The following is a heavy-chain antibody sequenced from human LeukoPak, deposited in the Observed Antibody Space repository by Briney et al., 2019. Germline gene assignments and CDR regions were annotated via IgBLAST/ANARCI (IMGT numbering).Heavy chain of an antibody. V-gene: IGHV1-2*02. D-gene: IGHD3-9*01. Sequence: ASVKVSCKASGYTFTGYYMHWVRQAPGQGLEWMGWINLNSGGTNDAQKFQDRVTMTRDTSISTAYMELSRLRSGDTAVCYCARSPDILTGENFDFWGQGTLVTVSS. CDR1: GYTFTGYY. CDR2: INLNSGGT. CDR3: ARSPDILTGENFDF. J-gene: IGHJ4*02.